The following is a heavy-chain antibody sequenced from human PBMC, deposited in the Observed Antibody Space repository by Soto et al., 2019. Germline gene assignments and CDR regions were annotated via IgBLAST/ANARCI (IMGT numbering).Heavy chain of an antibody. Sequence: SETLSLTCAVPGYSVSTGFNWAWIRQPQGKGLEWIGSIYQSGITYYNLSLKSRVTITSDASKNQIYLRLSSVTAAARARYYCPRDWGTGFYQLDSWGQGTRVTSPQ. CDR1: GYSVSTGFN. D-gene: IGHD2-2*01. CDR2: IYQSGIT. V-gene: IGHV4-38-2*02. J-gene: IGHJ4*02. CDR3: PRDWGTGFYQLDS.